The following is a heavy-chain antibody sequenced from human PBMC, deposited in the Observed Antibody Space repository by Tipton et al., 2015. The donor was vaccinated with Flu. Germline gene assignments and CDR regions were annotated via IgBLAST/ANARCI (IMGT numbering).Heavy chain of an antibody. Sequence: SLRLSCAVSGFTVSTSYMSWVRQPPGKGLEWVAVIWYDGSNIHYADSVKGRFTISRDNSKNTLYLQMNGLRAEDTAVYYCARDEGVVNYYFGMDVWGQGTTVTVSS. V-gene: IGHV3-33*08. CDR3: ARDEGVVNYYFGMDV. CDR1: GFTVSTSY. J-gene: IGHJ6*01. CDR2: IWYDGSNI.